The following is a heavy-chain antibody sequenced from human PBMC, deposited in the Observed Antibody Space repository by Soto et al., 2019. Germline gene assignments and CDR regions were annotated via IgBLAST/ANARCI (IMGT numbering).Heavy chain of an antibody. D-gene: IGHD3-10*01. CDR1: GDSITNYY. Sequence: SETLSLTCTVSGDSITNYYWNWIRQPPGKGLEWIGYMSYSGSTNYNPSLKSRVTISVDTSKNQFSLKLSSVTAADTAVYYCARDRRYGSGRYYYYYGMDVWGQGTTVTGSS. CDR2: MSYSGST. J-gene: IGHJ6*02. V-gene: IGHV4-59*12. CDR3: ARDRRYGSGRYYYYYGMDV.